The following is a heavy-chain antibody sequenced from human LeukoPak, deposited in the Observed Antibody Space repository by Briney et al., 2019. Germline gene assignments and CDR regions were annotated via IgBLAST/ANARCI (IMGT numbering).Heavy chain of an antibody. CDR1: GFTFSCYA. J-gene: IGHJ4*02. CDR3: ARELFPSMVGGSYLPSDY. V-gene: IGHV3-30-3*01. Sequence: GRSLRLSCAASGFTFSCYAMHWVRQAPGKGLEWVAVISYDGSNKYYADSVKGRFTISRDNSKNTLYLQMNSLKAEDTAVYYCARELFPSMVGGSYLPSDYWGQGTLVTVSS. D-gene: IGHD1-26*01. CDR2: ISYDGSNK.